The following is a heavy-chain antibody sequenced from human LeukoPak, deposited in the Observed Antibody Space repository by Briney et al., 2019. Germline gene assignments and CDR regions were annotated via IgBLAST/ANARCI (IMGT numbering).Heavy chain of an antibody. J-gene: IGHJ4*02. D-gene: IGHD3-10*01. V-gene: IGHV3-48*03. CDR3: TTDPGSGSSQKIDY. Sequence: QPGGSLRLSCAASGFTFSSYEMNWVRQAPGKGLEWVSYISSSGSTIYYADSVKGRFIISRDNAKNSLYLQMNSLKTEDTAVYYCTTDPGSGSSQKIDYWGRGTLVTVSS. CDR1: GFTFSSYE. CDR2: ISSSGSTI.